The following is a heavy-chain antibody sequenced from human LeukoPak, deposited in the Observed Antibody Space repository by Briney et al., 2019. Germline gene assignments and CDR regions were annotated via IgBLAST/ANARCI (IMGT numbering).Heavy chain of an antibody. Sequence: SETLSLTCAVYGGSFSGYYWTWIRQPPGKGLEWIGEINHSGSTYYNPSLKSRVTISVDTSKNQFSLKLSSVTAADTAVYYCARGDYDFWSGYSFGYWGQGTLVTVSS. J-gene: IGHJ4*02. CDR1: GGSFSGYY. CDR3: ARGDYDFWSGYSFGY. CDR2: INHSGST. V-gene: IGHV4-34*01. D-gene: IGHD3-3*01.